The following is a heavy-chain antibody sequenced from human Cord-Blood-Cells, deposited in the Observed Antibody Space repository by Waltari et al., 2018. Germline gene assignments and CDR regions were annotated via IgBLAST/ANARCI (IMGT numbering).Heavy chain of an antibody. D-gene: IGHD1-26*01. V-gene: IGHV1-69*01. CDR2: IIPIFGTA. CDR1: GGTFRSYA. Sequence: QVQLVQSGAEVKKPGSSVKVSCKASGGTFRSYAIRWVRQAPGQGLEWMGGIIPIFGTANDAQKFQGRVTITADESTSTAYMELSSLRSEDTAVYYCARERMYSGSYDAFDIWGQGTMVTVSS. J-gene: IGHJ3*02. CDR3: ARERMYSGSYDAFDI.